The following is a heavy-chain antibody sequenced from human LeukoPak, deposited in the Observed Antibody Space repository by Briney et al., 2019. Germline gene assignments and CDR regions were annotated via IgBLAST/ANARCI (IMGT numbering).Heavy chain of an antibody. D-gene: IGHD6-13*01. J-gene: IGHJ4*02. V-gene: IGHV4-38-2*01. CDR3: ARGYSSSWYGDY. Sequence: SETLSLTCAVSGCSISSGYYWGWIRQPPGKGLEWIGSIYHSGSTYYNPSLKSRVTISVDTSKNQFSLKLSSVTAADTAVYYCARGYSSSWYGDYWGQGTLVTVSS. CDR2: IYHSGST. CDR1: GCSISSGYY.